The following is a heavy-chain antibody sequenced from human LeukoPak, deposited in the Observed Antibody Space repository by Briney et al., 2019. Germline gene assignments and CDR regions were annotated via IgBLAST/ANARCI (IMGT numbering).Heavy chain of an antibody. D-gene: IGHD2-15*01. CDR3: AREGVGYYLDQ. J-gene: IGHJ4*02. V-gene: IGHV3-21*01. CDR1: GFSFSSYS. CDR2: IRGSSSYM. Sequence: KAGGSLRLSCAGSGFSFSSYSLNWVRQAPGKGLEWVSFIRGSSSYMYYADSVKGRFTISRDNAKNSLYLQMNNLRAEDTAVYYCAREGVGYYLDQWGQGTLVTVSS.